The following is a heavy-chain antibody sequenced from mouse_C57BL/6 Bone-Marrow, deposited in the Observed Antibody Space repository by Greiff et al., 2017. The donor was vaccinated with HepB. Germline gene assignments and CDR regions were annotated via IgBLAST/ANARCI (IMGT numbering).Heavy chain of an antibody. Sequence: QFHVKQPGAELVKPGASVKLSCKASGYTFTSYWMQWVKQRPGQGLEWIGEIDPSDSYTNYNQKFKGKATLTVDTSSSTAYMQLSSLTSEDSAVYYCARGTGTFFDYWGQGTTLTVSS. J-gene: IGHJ2*01. CDR3: ARGTGTFFDY. CDR2: IDPSDSYT. CDR1: GYTFTSYW. D-gene: IGHD4-1*01. V-gene: IGHV1-50*01.